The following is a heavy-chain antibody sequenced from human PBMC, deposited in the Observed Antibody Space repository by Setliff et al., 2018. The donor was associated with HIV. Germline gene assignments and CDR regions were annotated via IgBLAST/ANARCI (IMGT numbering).Heavy chain of an antibody. J-gene: IGHJ3*02. CDR2: IRSDGTNP. CDR1: GLTFTACG. CDR3: RWGPAAIWDAFDI. V-gene: IGHV3-30*02. Sequence: PGGSLRLSCAASGLTFTACGMHWVRQAPGKGLEWVASIRSDGTNPSYADSVTGRFTISRDDSKNTLYLQMNSLRAEDTAVYYCRWGPAAIWDAFDIWGQGTMVTVSS. D-gene: IGHD2-2*01.